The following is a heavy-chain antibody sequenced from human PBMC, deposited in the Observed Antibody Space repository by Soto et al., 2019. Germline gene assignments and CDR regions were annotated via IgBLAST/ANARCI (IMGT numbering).Heavy chain of an antibody. CDR1: GFTFEIFA. Sequence: EVQLLESGGGLVQPGGSLRLSCAASGFTFEIFAMTWVRQAPGKGLEWVSAISGDGGSTFYADPVKGRFTISRDNSDNTVYLQMNSLRVEDTARYYCACDYCRGGNCDSSEYFQHWGQGPQVTLSS. V-gene: IGHV3-23*01. J-gene: IGHJ1*01. CDR2: ISGDGGST. CDR3: ACDYCRGGNCDSSEYFQH. D-gene: IGHD2-15*01.